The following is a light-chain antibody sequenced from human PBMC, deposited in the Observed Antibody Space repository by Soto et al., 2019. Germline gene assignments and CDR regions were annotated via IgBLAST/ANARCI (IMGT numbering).Light chain of an antibody. CDR2: KVS. V-gene: IGKV2-30*01. J-gene: IGKJ1*01. Sequence: DAVLTQSPLSLPVTLGQPASISCRSSQSLAYHGGDTYLIWFQQRPGQSPRRLIYKVSSRDSGVPDRFSGSGSGTDFTLHISRVEAEDVGIYYCMQGAHWPWTYGQGTKAEI. CDR3: MQGAHWPWT. CDR1: QSLAYHGGDTY.